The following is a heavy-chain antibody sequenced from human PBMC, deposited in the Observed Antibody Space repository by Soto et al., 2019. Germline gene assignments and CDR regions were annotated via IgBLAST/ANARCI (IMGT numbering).Heavy chain of an antibody. CDR2: FDPEDGET. CDR3: ATAVAAAGTRVLDV. J-gene: IGHJ6*04. V-gene: IGHV1-24*01. Sequence: GASVKVSCKVSGYTLTELSMHWVRQAPGKGLEWMGGFDPEDGETIYAQKFQGRVTMTEDTSTDTAYMELSSLRSEDTAVYYCATAVAAAGTRVLDVWGKGTTVTVSS. D-gene: IGHD6-13*01. CDR1: GYTLTELS.